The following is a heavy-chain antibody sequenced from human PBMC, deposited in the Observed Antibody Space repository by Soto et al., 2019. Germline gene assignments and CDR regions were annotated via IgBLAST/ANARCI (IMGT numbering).Heavy chain of an antibody. J-gene: IGHJ4*01. V-gene: IGHV3-7*01. D-gene: IGHD3-3*01. CDR3: VRDVIGFWSGYYTGCFDY. CDR2: IKQDGSEE. Sequence: GGSLRLSCAASGFTFSRYWMSWVRQAPGEGLEWVANIKQDGSEESYVDSVRGRFTVSRDNAKNSLYLQMNSLRAEDTAVYYCVRDVIGFWSGYYTGCFDYWGQGILVT. CDR1: GFTFSRYW.